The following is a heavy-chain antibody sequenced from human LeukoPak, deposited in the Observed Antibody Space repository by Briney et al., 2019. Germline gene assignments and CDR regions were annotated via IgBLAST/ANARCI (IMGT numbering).Heavy chain of an antibody. D-gene: IGHD6-19*01. V-gene: IGHV3-48*03. J-gene: IGHJ4*02. CDR2: ISSSGSTI. Sequence: PGGSLRLSCAASGFTFSSYEMNWVRQAPGKGLEWVSYISSSGSTIYYADSVKGRFTISRDNAKNSPYLQMNSLRAEDTAVYYCARDLGSGWADFDYWGQGTLVTVSS. CDR1: GFTFSSYE. CDR3: ARDLGSGWADFDY.